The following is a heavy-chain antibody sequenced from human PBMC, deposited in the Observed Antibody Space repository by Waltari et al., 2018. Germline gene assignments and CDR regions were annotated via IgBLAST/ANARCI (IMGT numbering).Heavy chain of an antibody. V-gene: IGHV4-39*01. J-gene: IGHJ4*02. CDR2: IYYSGST. D-gene: IGHD3-22*01. CDR1: GGSISSTTYY. CDR3: ARHTMFYDSSGYFAY. Sequence: QLHLQESGPGLVKPSETLSLTCTVSGGSISSTTYYWGWIRQPPGKGLAWIGTIYYSGSTYYNPSLESRVSMSVDTSKNQFSLKLNSVTAADTAVYYCARHTMFYDSSGYFAYWGQGALVTVSS.